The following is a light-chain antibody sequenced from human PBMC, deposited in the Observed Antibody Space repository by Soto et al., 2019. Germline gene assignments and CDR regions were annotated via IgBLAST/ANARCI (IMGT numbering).Light chain of an antibody. Sequence: QSALTQPPSASGSPGQSVTISCTGANSDVGSYDYVSWYQQHPGKAPKLIIYEVTKRPSGVPDRFSGSKSGNTASLTVSGLQAEDEADYYCSSYAGTNTRYLFGSGTKLT. J-gene: IGLJ1*01. CDR1: NSDVGSYDY. V-gene: IGLV2-8*01. CDR2: EVT. CDR3: SSYAGTNTRYL.